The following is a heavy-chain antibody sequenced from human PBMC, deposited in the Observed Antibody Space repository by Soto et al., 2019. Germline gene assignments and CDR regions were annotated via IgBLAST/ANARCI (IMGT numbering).Heavy chain of an antibody. J-gene: IGHJ4*02. CDR3: ARHGIGNRRYEYTHF. Sequence: PGESLKISCKGSGYRFTTYWLGWLRQMPGKGLEWMGVIYPDDSDTRYSPSFQGQVTISADKSINTAYLQWSSLKASDTAMYYCARHGIGNRRYEYTHFWGQATFVTVSS. CDR2: IYPDDSDT. D-gene: IGHD3-16*01. V-gene: IGHV5-51*01. CDR1: GYRFTTYW.